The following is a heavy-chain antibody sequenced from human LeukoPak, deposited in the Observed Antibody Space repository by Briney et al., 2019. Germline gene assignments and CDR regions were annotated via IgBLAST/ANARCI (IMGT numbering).Heavy chain of an antibody. J-gene: IGHJ4*02. Sequence: GGSLRLSCATSGFTFRTYWMSWVRQAPGKGLEWVANVNPDGSGTYYLDSVKGRFTISRDNSRNTVYLQINSLRAEDTAVYYCGKTTVGYSSGQKPAWPVDYWGQGTLVTVSS. CDR2: VNPDGSGT. D-gene: IGHD5-18*01. CDR3: GKTTVGYSSGQKPAWPVDY. CDR1: GFTFRTYW. V-gene: IGHV3-7*03.